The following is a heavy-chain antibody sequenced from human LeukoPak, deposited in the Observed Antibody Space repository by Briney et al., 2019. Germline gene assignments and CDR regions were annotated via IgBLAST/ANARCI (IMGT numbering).Heavy chain of an antibody. CDR1: GGSISSYY. J-gene: IGHJ4*02. CDR2: IYTSGST. V-gene: IGHV4-4*07. CDR3: ARGADFWSGYSHGHYFDY. Sequence: SETLSLTCTVSGGSISSYYWSWIRQPAGKGLEWIGRIYTSGSTNYNPSLKSRVTMSVDTSKNQFSLKLSSVTAADTAVCYCARGADFWSGYSHGHYFDYWGQGTLVTVSS. D-gene: IGHD3-3*01.